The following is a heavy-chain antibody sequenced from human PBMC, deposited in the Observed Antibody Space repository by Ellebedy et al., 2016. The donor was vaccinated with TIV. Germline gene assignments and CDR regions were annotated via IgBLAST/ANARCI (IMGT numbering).Heavy chain of an antibody. V-gene: IGHV3-48*04. J-gene: IGHJ4*02. CDR2: ISGSSYTI. D-gene: IGHD1-26*01. CDR3: ARDFSELPFDY. Sequence: GESLKISCAVSGFTFSTYSMSWVRQAPGKGLEWVAYISGSSYTIYYADSVKGRFTISRDNAKNSLYLQMNSLRAEDTAVYYCARDFSELPFDYWGQGTLVTVSS. CDR1: GFTFSTYS.